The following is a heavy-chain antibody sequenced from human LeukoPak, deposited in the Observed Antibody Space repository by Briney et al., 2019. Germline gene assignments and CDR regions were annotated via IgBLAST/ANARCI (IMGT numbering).Heavy chain of an antibody. CDR2: ISWNSGSI. V-gene: IGHV3-9*01. CDR1: GFTFDDYA. Sequence: GGSLRLSCAASGFTFDDYAMHWVRQAPGKGLEWVSGISWNSGSIGYADSVKGRFTISRDNAKNSLYLQMNSLRAEDTALYYCARGANVAVAGTYWFDPWGQGTLVTVSS. J-gene: IGHJ5*02. D-gene: IGHD6-19*01. CDR3: ARGANVAVAGTYWFDP.